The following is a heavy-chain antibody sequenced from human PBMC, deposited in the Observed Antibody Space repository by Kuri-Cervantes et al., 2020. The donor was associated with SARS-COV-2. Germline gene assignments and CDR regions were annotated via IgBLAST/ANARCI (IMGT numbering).Heavy chain of an antibody. V-gene: IGHV3-7*03. CDR3: ARLWGTNDAFDI. D-gene: IGHD7-27*01. Sequence: GGSLRLSCAASGFTFSSYWMSWVRQAPGKGLEWVANIKQDGSEKYYVDSVKGRFTISRDNSKNTLYLQMNSLRAEDTAVYYCARLWGTNDAFDIWGQGTMVTVSS. CDR2: IKQDGSEK. J-gene: IGHJ3*02. CDR1: GFTFSSYW.